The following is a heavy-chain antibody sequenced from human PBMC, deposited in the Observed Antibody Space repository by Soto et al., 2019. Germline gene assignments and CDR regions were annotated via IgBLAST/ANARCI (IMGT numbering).Heavy chain of an antibody. CDR2: IIPIFGTA. Sequence: QVQLVQSGAEVKKPGSSVKVSCKASGGTFSSYAISWVRQAPGQGLEWMGGIIPIFGTANYAQKFQGRGTINAKESTSTGSMGLSSLRSEDTAVYYCAGPVPAAGCYYGMDVWGQGATVTVSS. J-gene: IGHJ6*02. CDR1: GGTFSSYA. D-gene: IGHD2-2*01. V-gene: IGHV1-69*12. CDR3: AGPVPAAGCYYGMDV.